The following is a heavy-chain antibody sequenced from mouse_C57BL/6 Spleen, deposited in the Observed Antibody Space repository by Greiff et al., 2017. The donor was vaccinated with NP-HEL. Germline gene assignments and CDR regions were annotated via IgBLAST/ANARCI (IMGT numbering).Heavy chain of an antibody. CDR1: GFTFSDYG. Sequence: EVQRVESGGGLVKPGGSLKLSCAASGFTFSDYGMHWVRQAPEKGLEWVAYISSGSSTIYYADTVKGRFTISRDNAKNTLFLQMTSLRSEDTAMYYCARPSGGYYGYFDYWGQGTTLTVSS. V-gene: IGHV5-17*01. CDR2: ISSGSSTI. J-gene: IGHJ2*01. D-gene: IGHD2-3*01. CDR3: ARPSGGYYGYFDY.